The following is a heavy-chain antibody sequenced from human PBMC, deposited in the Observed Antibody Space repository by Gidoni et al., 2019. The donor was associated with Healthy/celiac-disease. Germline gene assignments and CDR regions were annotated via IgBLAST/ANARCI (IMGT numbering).Heavy chain of an antibody. V-gene: IGHV4-39*01. Sequence: QLQLQESGPGLVKPSETLSLTCTVSGGAISSSSYYWGWIRQPPGKGLEWIGSIYYSGSTYYTPSLKSRFPISVDTSKNPFSLKLSSVTAADTAVYYCARLPYLTTVVTGGYWGQGTLVTVSS. CDR2: IYYSGST. J-gene: IGHJ4*02. CDR3: ARLPYLTTVVTGGY. CDR1: GGAISSSSYY. D-gene: IGHD4-17*01.